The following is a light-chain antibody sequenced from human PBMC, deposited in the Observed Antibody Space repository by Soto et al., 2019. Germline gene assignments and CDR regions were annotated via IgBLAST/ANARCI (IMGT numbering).Light chain of an antibody. J-gene: IGKJ4*01. CDR2: GAS. CDR1: QIVTNSF. Sequence: EIVFTHSPFTLSSSPVDRVALSFMASQIVTNSFVAWYQQKPGQAPRLLIYGASTRATGIPARFSGSGSGTDFTLTISSLQSEDFALYXCQQYDNSPPLNFGGGTKVDIK. CDR3: QQYDNSPPLN. V-gene: IGKV3-20*01.